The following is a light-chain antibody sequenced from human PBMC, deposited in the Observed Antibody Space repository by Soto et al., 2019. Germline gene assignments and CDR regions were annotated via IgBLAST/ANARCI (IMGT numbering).Light chain of an antibody. CDR3: QSYDRSLSGSRV. J-gene: IGLJ1*01. Sequence: QSVLTQPPSVSGAPGQRVTISCTGRSSNIGAGYDVHWYQQLPGTAPKLLIYDNTNRPSGGPDRFAGSKSVTSASLAITGLQAEDEADYYCQSYDRSLSGSRVFGTGTKLTVL. V-gene: IGLV1-40*01. CDR2: DNT. CDR1: SSNIGAGYD.